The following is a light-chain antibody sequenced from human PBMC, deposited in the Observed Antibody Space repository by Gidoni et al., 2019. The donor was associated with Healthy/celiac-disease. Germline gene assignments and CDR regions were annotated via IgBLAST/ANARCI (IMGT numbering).Light chain of an antibody. CDR1: QSVLYSSNNKNY. V-gene: IGKV4-1*01. J-gene: IGKJ4*01. CDR2: WAS. CDR3: QQYYSTLLT. Sequence: DIVMTQSPDSLAVSLGERATINCKSSQSVLYSSNNKNYLAWYQQKPGQPPNLLIYWASTRESGVPDRFSGSGSGTDFTLTISSLQAEDVAVYYCQQYYSTLLTFXGXTKVEIK.